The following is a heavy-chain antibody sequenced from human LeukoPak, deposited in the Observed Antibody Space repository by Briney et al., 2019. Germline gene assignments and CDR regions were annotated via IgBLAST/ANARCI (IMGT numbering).Heavy chain of an antibody. CDR1: GASVSSYY. D-gene: IGHD2-2*01. CDR3: ARLSSSAWNSFDF. CDR2: SAHTGSS. Sequence: PLETLSLTCTVSGASVSSYYWSWIRKPPGKGLEWIGFSAHTGSSSYNPSLKSRVSISVDKSMNQFSLKLSSLTAADTAVYHCARLSSSAWNSFDFWGQGTLVTVSS. J-gene: IGHJ4*02. V-gene: IGHV4-59*08.